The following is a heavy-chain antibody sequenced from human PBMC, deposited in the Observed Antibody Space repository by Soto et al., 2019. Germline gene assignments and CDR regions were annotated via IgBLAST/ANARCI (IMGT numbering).Heavy chain of an antibody. J-gene: IGHJ3*01. V-gene: IGHV4-38-2*01. CDR2: IFHGGNT. CDR3: GRARWYDSFDV. D-gene: IGHD2-15*01. CDR1: GCFISSGNY. Sequence: SETLSLTCAVSGCFISSGNYWGWIRRPPGEGLEWIGRIFHGGNTYYNTSLKSRVTISVDMSKKQFSLKLNSVTAADTAVYYCGRARWYDSFDVWGQGTVVTVSS.